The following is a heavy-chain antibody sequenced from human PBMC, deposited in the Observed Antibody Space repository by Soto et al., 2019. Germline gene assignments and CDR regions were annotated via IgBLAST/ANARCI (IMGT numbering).Heavy chain of an antibody. CDR1: GFTFSTYA. CDR2: ITGSGGST. D-gene: IGHD4-17*01. CDR3: AKDRYGDYGGIDY. J-gene: IGHJ4*02. V-gene: IGHV3-23*01. Sequence: GGSPRLSCAASGFTFSTYAMIWVRQAPGKGLEWVSVITGSGGSTYYADSVKGRFTISRDTSKNTLFLQMNSLRAEDTAVYYCAKDRYGDYGGIDYWGQGTMVTVSS.